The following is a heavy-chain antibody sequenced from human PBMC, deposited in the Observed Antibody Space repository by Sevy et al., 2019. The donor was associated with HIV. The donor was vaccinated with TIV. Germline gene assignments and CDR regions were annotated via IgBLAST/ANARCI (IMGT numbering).Heavy chain of an antibody. Sequence: SETLSLTCTVSGGSISSYYWSWIRQPPGKGLEWIGYIYYIGSSNYNPSLKSRVTIAVDRSKNQFSLKLSSVTAADTAVYYCAREFGAIGGFHFDPWGQGTLVTVSS. D-gene: IGHD3-16*01. CDR2: IYYIGSS. CDR3: AREFGAIGGFHFDP. V-gene: IGHV4-59*01. J-gene: IGHJ5*02. CDR1: GGSISSYY.